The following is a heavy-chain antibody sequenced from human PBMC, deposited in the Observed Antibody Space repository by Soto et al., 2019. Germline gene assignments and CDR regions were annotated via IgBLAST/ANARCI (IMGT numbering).Heavy chain of an antibody. CDR1: GYTFTSYY. J-gene: IGHJ6*03. V-gene: IGHV1-46*03. D-gene: IGHD3-3*01. CDR3: AREVTIFDPVYYYDMAV. CDR2: INPSGGST. Sequence: ASVKVSCKASGYTFTSYYMHWVRQAPGQGLEWMGIINPSGGSTSYAQKFQGRVTMTRDTSTRTVYMELSSLRSEDTAVYYYAREVTIFDPVYYYDMAVWGKGTTVTVSS.